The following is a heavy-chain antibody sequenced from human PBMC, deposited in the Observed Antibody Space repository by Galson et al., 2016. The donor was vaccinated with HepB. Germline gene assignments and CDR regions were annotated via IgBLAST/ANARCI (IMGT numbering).Heavy chain of an antibody. J-gene: IGHJ4*02. D-gene: IGHD2-15*01. CDR2: MRSDGSEK. V-gene: IGHV3-30*02. Sequence: SLRLSCAASGFTFSANAMHWVRQAPGQGREWVAVMRSDGSEKYYSDSVKGRFTISSDNSTNTLEMQMNSLRAEDTAVYYCAATVNWCGGNGHCYFDYWGQVTLVTVPS. CDR1: GFTFSANA. CDR3: AATVNWCGGNGHCYFDY.